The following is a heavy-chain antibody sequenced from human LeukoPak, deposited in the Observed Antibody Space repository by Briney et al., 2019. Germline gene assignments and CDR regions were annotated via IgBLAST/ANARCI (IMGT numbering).Heavy chain of an antibody. CDR1: GYSFTSYW. J-gene: IGHJ6*01. V-gene: IGHV5-10-1*01. D-gene: IGHD4-17*01. CDR3: ARHFSPHGYGDYGYYGMDV. CDR2: NNHSDSYT. Sequence: GGPLKISLKGSGYSFTSYWISWVRQMPGKGLGWRGRNNHSDSYTKYSPSFQGCVTISADKSISTPYQHLSRLKASHTAMYYCARHFSPHGYGDYGYYGMDVWGQGTTVTVS.